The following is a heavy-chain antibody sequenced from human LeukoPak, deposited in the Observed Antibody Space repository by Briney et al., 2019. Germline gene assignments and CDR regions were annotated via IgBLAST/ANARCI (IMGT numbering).Heavy chain of an antibody. V-gene: IGHV3-74*03. CDR1: GLTFSEYW. J-gene: IGHJ4*02. D-gene: IGHD1-14*01. CDR2: ISKDGGST. Sequence: GGSLRLSCAVSGLTFSEYWMHWVRQDAGKGLVWVAGISKDGGSTEYADFVKGRCTTSRDNAKNTLYLQMNSLTVDDTAVYYCTSGIGTYDYWGLGAQVTVSS. CDR3: TSGIGTYDY.